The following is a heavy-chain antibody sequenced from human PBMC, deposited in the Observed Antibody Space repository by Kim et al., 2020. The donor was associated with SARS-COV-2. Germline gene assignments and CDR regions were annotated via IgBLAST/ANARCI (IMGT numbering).Heavy chain of an antibody. CDR3: ARARGGSYYGFDY. V-gene: IGHV3-30*04. D-gene: IGHD1-26*01. Sequence: GGSLRLSCAASGFTFSSYSMHWVRQAPGKGLEWVSVISYDGSNKYYADSVKGRFTISRDNSKNTLYLQMNSLRAEDTAVYYCARARGGSYYGFDYWGQGPLVTVSS. CDR2: ISYDGSNK. CDR1: GFTFSSYS. J-gene: IGHJ4*02.